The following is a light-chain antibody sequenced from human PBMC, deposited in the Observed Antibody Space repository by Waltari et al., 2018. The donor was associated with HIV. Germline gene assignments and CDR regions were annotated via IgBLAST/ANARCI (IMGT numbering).Light chain of an antibody. V-gene: IGLV2-23*02. CDR2: EVT. CDR1: SSNVGSDDL. CDR3: CSCPRSGIRYV. J-gene: IGLJ1*01. Sequence: QSALTQPASVSGSPGQSITISCTGTSSNVGSDDLVSWYQQHPGEAPKLIIYEVTKRPSGVSNRSSGSKSGKTASLTISGLQAEDEADYYCCSCPRSGIRYVFGTGTKVTVL.